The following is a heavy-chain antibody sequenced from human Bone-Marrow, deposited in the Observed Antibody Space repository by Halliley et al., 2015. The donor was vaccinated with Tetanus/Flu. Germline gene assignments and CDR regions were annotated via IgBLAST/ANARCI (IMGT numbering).Heavy chain of an antibody. CDR1: GGSIISDY. Sequence: TLSLTCSVSGGSIISDYWSWIRQPPGKGLEWIGNIHHSGTTTYNPSLKSRVAMSLDTSKNHFSLKLSSVTAADSAVYFCTRGGGWLPEDWGQGTLVTVSP. CDR3: TRGGGWLPED. D-gene: IGHD5-12*01. V-gene: IGHV4-59*01. CDR2: IHHSGTT. J-gene: IGHJ4*02.